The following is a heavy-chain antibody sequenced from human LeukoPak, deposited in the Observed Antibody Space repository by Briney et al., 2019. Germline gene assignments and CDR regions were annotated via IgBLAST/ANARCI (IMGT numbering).Heavy chain of an antibody. CDR1: GYTFTSYA. J-gene: IGHJ5*02. D-gene: IGHD6-19*01. Sequence: ASVKVACKASGYTFTSYAMNWVRQAPGQGLEWMGWINTNTGNPTYAQGFTGRFVFSLDTSVSTAYLQISSLKAEDTAVYYCARGRGRQWLVKFDPWGQGTLVTVSS. V-gene: IGHV7-4-1*02. CDR3: ARGRGRQWLVKFDP. CDR2: INTNTGNP.